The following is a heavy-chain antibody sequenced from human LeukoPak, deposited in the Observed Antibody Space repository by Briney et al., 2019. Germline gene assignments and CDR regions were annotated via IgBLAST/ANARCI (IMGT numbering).Heavy chain of an antibody. CDR3: ARAARPYYYDSSGYYLNWFDP. CDR1: GGSISSGGYY. CDR2: IYYSGST. Sequence: PSETLSLTCTVSGGSISSGGYYWSWIRQHPGKGLEWIGYIYYSGSTYYNPSLKSRVTISVDTSKNQFSLKLSSVTAADTAVYYCARAARPYYYDSSGYYLNWFDPWGQGTLVTVSS. D-gene: IGHD3-22*01. J-gene: IGHJ5*02. V-gene: IGHV4-31*03.